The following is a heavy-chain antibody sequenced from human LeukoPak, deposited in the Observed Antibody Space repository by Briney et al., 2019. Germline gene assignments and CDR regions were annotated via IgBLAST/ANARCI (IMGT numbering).Heavy chain of an antibody. CDR2: VRSKAYGGTT. J-gene: IGHJ4*02. Sequence: GGSLRLSCTASGFTFDDYAMNWVRQAPGKGLEWVGFVRSKAYGGTTEYAASVKGRFTISRDDSKSTLYLQMNSLKTEDTAVYYCTRGGLYGGSSAFDYWGQGTLVTVSS. V-gene: IGHV3-49*04. CDR1: GFTFDDYA. CDR3: TRGGLYGGSSAFDY. D-gene: IGHD4-23*01.